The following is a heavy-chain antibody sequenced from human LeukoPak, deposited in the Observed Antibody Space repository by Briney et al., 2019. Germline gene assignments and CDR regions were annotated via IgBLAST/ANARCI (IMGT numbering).Heavy chain of an antibody. Sequence: SETLSLTCTVSGGSISSYYWSWIRQPPGKGLEWIGYIYYSGSTNYNPSLKSRVTISVDTSKNQFSLKLNSVTAADTAVYYCATTTVPYSSGWYYSYMDVWGKGTTVTVSS. CDR3: ATTTVPYSSGWYYSYMDV. CDR2: IYYSGST. D-gene: IGHD6-19*01. J-gene: IGHJ6*03. CDR1: GGSISSYY. V-gene: IGHV4-59*01.